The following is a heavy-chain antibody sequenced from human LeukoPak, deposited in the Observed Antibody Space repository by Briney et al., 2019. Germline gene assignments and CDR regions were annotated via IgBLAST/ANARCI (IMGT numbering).Heavy chain of an antibody. Sequence: SETLSLTCTVSGGSISSGGYYWSWIRQHPGKGLGWIGYIYYSGSTYYNPSLKSRVTISVDTSKNQFSLKLSSVTAADTAVYYCAREGEEAQYNWFDPWGQGTLVTVSS. CDR1: GGSISSGGYY. D-gene: IGHD3-16*01. J-gene: IGHJ5*02. CDR2: IYYSGST. V-gene: IGHV4-31*03. CDR3: AREGEEAQYNWFDP.